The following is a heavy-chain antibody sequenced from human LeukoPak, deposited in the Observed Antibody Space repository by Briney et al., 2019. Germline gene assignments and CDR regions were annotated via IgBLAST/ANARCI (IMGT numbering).Heavy chain of an antibody. J-gene: IGHJ3*02. V-gene: IGHV3-74*01. CDR3: ARGKGGNEASGI. CDR1: GFTFSSYW. CDR2: ISSDGSGT. Sequence: GGSLRLSCAASGFTFSSYWMHWVRQAPGKGLVWVSRISSDGSGTTYADSVKGRFTIARDNAKNTLYLQMSSLRAEDTAVYYCARGKGGNEASGIWGQGTMVTVSS.